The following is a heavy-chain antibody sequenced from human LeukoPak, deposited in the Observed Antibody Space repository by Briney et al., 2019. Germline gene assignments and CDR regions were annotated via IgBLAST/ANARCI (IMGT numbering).Heavy chain of an antibody. D-gene: IGHD3-10*01. CDR3: ARGRRIYYYGSGSYYNGKDAFDI. CDR2: IYYSGST. CDR1: GGSISSSSYY. V-gene: IGHV4-39*07. J-gene: IGHJ3*02. Sequence: PSETLSLTCTVSGGSISSSSYYWGWIRQPPGKGLEWIGSIYYSGSTYYNPSLKSRVTISVDTSKNQFSLKLSSVTAADTAVYYCARGRRIYYYGSGSYYNGKDAFDIWGQGTMVTVSS.